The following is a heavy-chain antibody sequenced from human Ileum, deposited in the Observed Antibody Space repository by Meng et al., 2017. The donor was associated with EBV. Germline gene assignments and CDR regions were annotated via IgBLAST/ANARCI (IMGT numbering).Heavy chain of an antibody. D-gene: IGHD3-22*01. Sequence: VQLQESGPGLVKPSGTLSLTCAVSGGSISRSDWWSWLRQPPGKGLEWIGETSHSGSTNYSPSLKSRVTISLDKSKNQLSLKLNSVTAADTAVYYCASSDYYRSDYWGQGTLVTVSS. J-gene: IGHJ4*02. V-gene: IGHV4-4*02. CDR1: GGSISRSDW. CDR2: TSHSGST. CDR3: ASSDYYRSDY.